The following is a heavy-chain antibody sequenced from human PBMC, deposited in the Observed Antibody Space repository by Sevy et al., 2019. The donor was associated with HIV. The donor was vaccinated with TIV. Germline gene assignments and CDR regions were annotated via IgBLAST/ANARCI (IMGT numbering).Heavy chain of an antibody. Sequence: SLKISCVASGFRFDDYAMHWVRQVPGKSPEWVSGISWNSNKIGYADPVKGRFTISRDSARNSVYLQMSSLRPEDTALYYCVKDLGGIETLDYYSYYGMDVWGQGTTVTVSS. V-gene: IGHV3-9*01. CDR1: GFRFDDYA. CDR2: ISWNSNKI. D-gene: IGHD3-16*01. J-gene: IGHJ6*02. CDR3: VKDLGGIETLDYYSYYGMDV.